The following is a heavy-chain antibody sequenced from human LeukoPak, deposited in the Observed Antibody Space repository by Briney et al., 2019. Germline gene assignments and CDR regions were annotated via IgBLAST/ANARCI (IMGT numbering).Heavy chain of an antibody. J-gene: IGHJ4*02. CDR2: ISSSSSYI. CDR1: GFTFSSYS. Sequence: GGSLRLSCAASGFTFSSYSMNWVRQAPGKGLEWVSSISSSSSYIYYADSVKGRFTISRDNAKNSLYLQMNSLRAEDTAVYYCARDSRPNSSGTPLPYWGQGTLVTVSS. V-gene: IGHV3-21*01. D-gene: IGHD3-22*01. CDR3: ARDSRPNSSGTPLPY.